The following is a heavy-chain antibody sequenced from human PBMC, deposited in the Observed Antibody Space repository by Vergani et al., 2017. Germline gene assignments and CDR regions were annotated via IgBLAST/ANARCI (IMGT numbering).Heavy chain of an antibody. Sequence: QVLLVQSGAEVKKPGASVRVSCKTSGYTFTNYYIHWVRQAPGQGLEWMGIINPSGGSTTYAQQFQGRLTMTRDTSTSTVYMDLSNLRSEDTAVYYCAGGKYYYGSGSYGYYYGMDVWSQATTVTVSS. CDR3: AGGKYYYGSGSYGYYYGMDV. J-gene: IGHJ6*02. V-gene: IGHV1-46*01. CDR1: GYTFTNYY. CDR2: INPSGGST. D-gene: IGHD3-10*01.